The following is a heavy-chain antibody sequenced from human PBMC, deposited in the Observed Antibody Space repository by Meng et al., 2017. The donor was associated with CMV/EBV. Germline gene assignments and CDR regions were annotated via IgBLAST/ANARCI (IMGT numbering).Heavy chain of an antibody. J-gene: IGHJ3*02. CDR2: ISSSSSTI. D-gene: IGHD2-21*01. CDR3: ASRAYCGGDCFDAFDI. V-gene: IGHV3-48*04. CDR1: GFTFSSYS. Sequence: GESLKISCAASGFTFSSYSMNWVRQAPGKGLEWVSYISSSSSTIYYADSVKGRFTISRDNAKNSLYLQMNSLRAEDTAVYYCASRAYCGGDCFDAFDIWGQGTTVTVSS.